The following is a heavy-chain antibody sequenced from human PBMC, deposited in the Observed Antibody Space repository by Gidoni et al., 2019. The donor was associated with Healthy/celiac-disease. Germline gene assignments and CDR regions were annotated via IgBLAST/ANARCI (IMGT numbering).Heavy chain of an antibody. Sequence: QVQLVQSGAEVKKPGSSVKVSCKASGGTFSSYALCWVRQAPGQGLAWMGGIIPIFGTANYAQKFQGRVTITADESTSTAYMELSSLRSEDTAVYYCARNSGYSSTEASPEHAFDIWGQGTMVTVSS. J-gene: IGHJ3*02. CDR1: GGTFSSYA. V-gene: IGHV1-69*01. D-gene: IGHD6-13*01. CDR2: IIPIFGTA. CDR3: ARNSGYSSTEASPEHAFDI.